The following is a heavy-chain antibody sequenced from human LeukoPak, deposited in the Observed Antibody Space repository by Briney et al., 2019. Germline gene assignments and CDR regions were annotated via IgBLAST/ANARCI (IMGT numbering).Heavy chain of an antibody. CDR2: INSLSSTI. CDR3: AKYGIEVAGKALPDW. J-gene: IGHJ4*02. CDR1: GFTFSSYS. V-gene: IGHV3-48*01. D-gene: IGHD6-19*01. Sequence: PGGSLRLSCAASGFTFSSYSMNWVRQTPGKGLEWVSYINSLSSTIYYVDSVKGRFTISRDNSKNTLYLQMNSLRAEDTAVYYCAKYGIEVAGKALPDWWGQGTLVTVSS.